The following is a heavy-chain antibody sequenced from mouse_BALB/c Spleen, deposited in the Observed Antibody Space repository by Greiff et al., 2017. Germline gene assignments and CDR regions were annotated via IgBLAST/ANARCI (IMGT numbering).Heavy chain of an antibody. CDR1: GYAFSSSW. Sequence: QVQLQQSGPGLVTPWPSVKISCTASGYAFSSSWMNWVKQRPGQGLEWIGRIYPGDGDTNYNGKFKGKATLTADKSSSTAYMQLSSLTSVDSAVYLCARSGGNYYAMDNGGQGTSVTVS. D-gene: IGHD2-1*01. V-gene: IGHV1-82*01. J-gene: IGHJ4*01. CDR3: ARSGGNYYAMDN. CDR2: IYPGDGDT.